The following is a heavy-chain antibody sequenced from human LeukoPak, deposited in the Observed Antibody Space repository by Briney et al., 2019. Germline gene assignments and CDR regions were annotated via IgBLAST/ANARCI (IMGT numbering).Heavy chain of an antibody. CDR1: GGSFSGYY. Sequence: SETLSLTCAVYGGSFSGYYWSWIRQPPGKGLEWIGGINHSGSTNYNPSLKSRVTISVDTSKNQFSLKLSSVTAADTAVYYCARSRKHDYWGQGTLVTVSS. V-gene: IGHV4-34*01. CDR3: ARSRKHDY. D-gene: IGHD6-13*01. J-gene: IGHJ4*02. CDR2: INHSGST.